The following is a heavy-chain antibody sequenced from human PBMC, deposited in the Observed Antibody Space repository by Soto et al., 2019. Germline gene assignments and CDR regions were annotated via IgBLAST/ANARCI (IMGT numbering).Heavy chain of an antibody. CDR2: IIPIFGTA. Sequence: GAPVKVFCKASGGPFSRYAISRVRQGPGQKLEWVGGIIPIFGTANDAQKVQGRVTITADESTSTAYMELSSLRSEDTAVYYCARARDIVLVPAAIAPTYNWFDPWGQGTLVTVSS. CDR3: ARARDIVLVPAAIAPTYNWFDP. J-gene: IGHJ5*02. V-gene: IGHV1-69*13. D-gene: IGHD2-2*01. CDR1: GGPFSRYA.